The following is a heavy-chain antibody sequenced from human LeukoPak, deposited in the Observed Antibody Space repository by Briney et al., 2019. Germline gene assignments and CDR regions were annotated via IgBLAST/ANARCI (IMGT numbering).Heavy chain of an antibody. D-gene: IGHD1-26*01. V-gene: IGHV3-48*01. CDR3: ARGTRIVGATSGDY. Sequence: GGCLRLSCAASGFTFSSYSMNWVRQAPGKGLEWVSYISSSSSTIYYADSVKGRFTISRDNTKNSLYLQMNSLRAEDTAVYYCARGTRIVGATSGDYWGQGTLVTVSS. CDR2: ISSSSSTI. J-gene: IGHJ4*02. CDR1: GFTFSSYS.